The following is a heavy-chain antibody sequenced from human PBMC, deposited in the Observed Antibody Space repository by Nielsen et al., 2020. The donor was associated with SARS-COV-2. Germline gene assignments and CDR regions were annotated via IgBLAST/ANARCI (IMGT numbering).Heavy chain of an antibody. D-gene: IGHD4-17*01. Sequence: ASVKVSCKASGYTFTGYYMHWVRQAPGQGLEWMGWINPNSGGTNYAQKFQGRVTMTRDTSISTAYMELSRLRFDDTAVYYCTRDPRGDYEFSFDYWGQGTLVTVSS. V-gene: IGHV1-2*02. CDR3: TRDPRGDYEFSFDY. CDR2: INPNSGGT. J-gene: IGHJ4*02. CDR1: GYTFTGYY.